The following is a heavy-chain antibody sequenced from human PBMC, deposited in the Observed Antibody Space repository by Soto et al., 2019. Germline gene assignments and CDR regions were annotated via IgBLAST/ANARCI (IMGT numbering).Heavy chain of an antibody. CDR3: ARCSRGHYPSRPEERYYFDS. V-gene: IGHV4-59*01. Sequence: SETLSLTCTVSGDSIRSYYWSWIRQPPGKGLEWIGYIYYSGYTSYNPSLKSRVTISVDTSKNQFSLKLNSVTAADTAVYYCARCSRGHYPSRPEERYYFDSWGQGTLVTVSS. CDR1: GDSIRSYY. CDR2: IYYSGYT. J-gene: IGHJ4*02. D-gene: IGHD1-1*01.